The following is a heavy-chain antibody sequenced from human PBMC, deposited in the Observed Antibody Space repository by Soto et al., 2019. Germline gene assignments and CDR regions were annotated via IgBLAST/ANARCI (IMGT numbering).Heavy chain of an antibody. V-gene: IGHV3-53*01. Sequence: GGSLRLSCAASGFSVSGNYMSWVRQAPGKGPEWISVIHSNGDTNYADSVKGRFSISRDKYKNTVYLQMNSLRAEDTAVYYCAGSTNYYLYYFDYWGQGTLVTVSS. CDR2: IHSNGDT. CDR1: GFSVSGNY. D-gene: IGHD3-16*01. CDR3: AGSTNYYLYYFDY. J-gene: IGHJ4*02.